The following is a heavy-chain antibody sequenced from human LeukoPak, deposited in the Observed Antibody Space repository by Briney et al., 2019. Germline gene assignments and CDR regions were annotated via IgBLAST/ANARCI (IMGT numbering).Heavy chain of an antibody. Sequence: GGSLRLSCAAFGFTFSSYGMHWVRQAPGKGLEWVAVISYDGSNKYYADSVKGRFTISRDNSKNTLYLQMNSLRAEDTAVYYCAKGSDLFGMDVWGQGTTVTVSS. V-gene: IGHV3-30*18. CDR1: GFTFSSYG. J-gene: IGHJ6*02. CDR2: ISYDGSNK. D-gene: IGHD2-15*01. CDR3: AKGSDLFGMDV.